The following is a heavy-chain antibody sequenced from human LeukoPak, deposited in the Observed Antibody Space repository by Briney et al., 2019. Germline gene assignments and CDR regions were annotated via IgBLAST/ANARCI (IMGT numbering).Heavy chain of an antibody. V-gene: IGHV4-4*07. Sequence: SETLSLTCTVSGGSISSYYWSWIRQPAGKGLEWIGRIYTSGSTNYDPSLKSRVTMSVDTSKNQFSLKLSSVTAADTAVYYCARVYYDSSGYNWFDPWGQGTLVTVSS. J-gene: IGHJ5*02. CDR3: ARVYYDSSGYNWFDP. CDR1: GGSISSYY. D-gene: IGHD3-22*01. CDR2: IYTSGST.